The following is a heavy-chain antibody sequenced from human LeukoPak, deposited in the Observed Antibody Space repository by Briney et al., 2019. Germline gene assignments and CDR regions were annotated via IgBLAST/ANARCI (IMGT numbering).Heavy chain of an antibody. Sequence: PGGSLRLSCAASGFTFSIYSMNWVRQAPGKGLEWVSSISSSSSYIYYADSVKGRFTISRDNAKNSLYLQMNSLRAEDTAVYYCARDLSHNWNYDYWGQGTLVTVSS. CDR2: ISSSSSYI. CDR3: ARDLSHNWNYDY. V-gene: IGHV3-21*01. CDR1: GFTFSIYS. J-gene: IGHJ4*02. D-gene: IGHD1-7*01.